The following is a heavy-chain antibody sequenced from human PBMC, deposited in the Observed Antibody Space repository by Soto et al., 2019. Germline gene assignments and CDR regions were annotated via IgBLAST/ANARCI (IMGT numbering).Heavy chain of an antibody. V-gene: IGHV4-4*02. CDR1: GGSLSSDHW. Sequence: QVHLRESGPGLVKPSETLFLTCAVSGGSLSSDHWWTWVRQPPGKGLEWIGEIYDAGDTNYNPSLESRVTLSVDKSKRQFSLRLTSVTAADTAVYYCAGAIGRRTVPDHWGQGTLVSVSS. D-gene: IGHD4-17*01. J-gene: IGHJ4*02. CDR2: IYDAGDT. CDR3: AGAIGRRTVPDH.